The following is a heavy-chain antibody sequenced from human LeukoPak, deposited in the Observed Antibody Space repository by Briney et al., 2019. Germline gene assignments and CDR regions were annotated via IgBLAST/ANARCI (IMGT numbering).Heavy chain of an antibody. J-gene: IGHJ4*02. Sequence: KTSETLSLTCAAYGGSFSSSYWSWIRQPPGKGLEWIGEINNTGSTNYNPSLKSRFTISVDESKNQFSLKLSCVTAEDTAVYYCTTTGYTSGWYLGYWGQGTLVSVSS. D-gene: IGHD6-19*01. CDR3: TTTGYTSGWYLGY. V-gene: IGHV4-34*01. CDR1: GGSFSSSY. CDR2: INNTGST.